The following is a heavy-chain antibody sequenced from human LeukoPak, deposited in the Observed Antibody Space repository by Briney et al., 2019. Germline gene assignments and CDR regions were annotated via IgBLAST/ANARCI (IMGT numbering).Heavy chain of an antibody. V-gene: IGHV3-66*01. CDR2: IYSGGAT. D-gene: IGHD3-3*01. Sequence: GGSLRLSCAVSGFTVSNNFMNWVRQAPGKGLEWIPTIYSGGATYYADSVKGRFIISRDNSKNTVYLQMNGLTAEDTAVYYCARAGKFGVGQFFQYWGQGTLVTVSS. CDR1: GFTVSNNF. J-gene: IGHJ1*01. CDR3: ARAGKFGVGQFFQY.